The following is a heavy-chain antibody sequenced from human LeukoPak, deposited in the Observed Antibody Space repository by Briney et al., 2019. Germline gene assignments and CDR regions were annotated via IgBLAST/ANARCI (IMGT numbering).Heavy chain of an antibody. D-gene: IGHD6-19*01. CDR2: VYYSGTT. V-gene: IGHV4-59*08. Sequence: SETLSLTCTVSGGSISSFYWSWIRQPPGKGLEWIGCVYYSGTTNYNPSLKSRVTISVDPSTNQFSLKLSSVTAADTAVYFCARHQWLGPFDSWGQGTLVTVSS. CDR3: ARHQWLGPFDS. J-gene: IGHJ4*02. CDR1: GGSISSFY.